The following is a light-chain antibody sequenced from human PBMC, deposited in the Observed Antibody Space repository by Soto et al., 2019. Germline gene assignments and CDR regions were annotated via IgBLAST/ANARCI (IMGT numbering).Light chain of an antibody. CDR3: QQRSNWPPWT. V-gene: IGKV3-11*01. J-gene: IGKJ1*01. CDR1: QSVSSY. CDR2: DAS. Sequence: EIVLTQSASTLSFSAGERASLSCMASQSVSSYLAWYQQKPGQAPRLLIYDASNRATGIPARFSGSGSGTDFTLTISSLEPEDFAVYYCQQRSNWPPWTFGQGTKVDIK.